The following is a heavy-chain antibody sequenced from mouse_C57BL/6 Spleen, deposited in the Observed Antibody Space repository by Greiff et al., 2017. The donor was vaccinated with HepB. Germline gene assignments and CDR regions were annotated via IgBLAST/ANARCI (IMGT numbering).Heavy chain of an antibody. V-gene: IGHV1-55*01. D-gene: IGHD1-1*01. Sequence: QVQLQQPGAELVKPGASVKMSCKASGYTFTSYWITWVKQRPGQGLEWIGDIYPGSGSTNYNEKFKSKATLTVDTSSSTAYMQLSSLTSEDSAVYYCARGLLRYTWFAYWGQGTLVTVSA. CDR3: ARGLLRYTWFAY. CDR1: GYTFTSYW. CDR2: IYPGSGST. J-gene: IGHJ3*01.